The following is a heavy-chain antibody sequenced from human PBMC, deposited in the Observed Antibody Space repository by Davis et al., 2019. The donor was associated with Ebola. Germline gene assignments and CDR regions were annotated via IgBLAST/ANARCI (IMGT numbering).Heavy chain of an antibody. Sequence: GESLKISCKGSGYSFTSYWIVWVRQMPGKGLECMGIMFPGDSDTRYSPSFQGQVTISADKSISTAYLQWSNLKASDTAMYYCARQGDYGDHPFFDYWGQGTLVTVSS. CDR1: GYSFTSYW. V-gene: IGHV5-51*01. CDR2: MFPGDSDT. D-gene: IGHD4-17*01. CDR3: ARQGDYGDHPFFDY. J-gene: IGHJ4*02.